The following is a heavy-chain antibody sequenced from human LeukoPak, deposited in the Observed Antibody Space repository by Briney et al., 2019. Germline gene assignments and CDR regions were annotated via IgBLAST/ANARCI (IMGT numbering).Heavy chain of an antibody. D-gene: IGHD2-15*01. V-gene: IGHV4-59*01. Sequence: PSETLSLTCTVSGGSISSYYWSWIRQPPGKGLEWIGYIYYSGSTNYNPSLKSRVTISVDTSKNQFSLKLSSVTAADTAVYYCARHAQDSYVDYWGQGTLVTVSS. CDR1: GGSISSYY. J-gene: IGHJ4*02. CDR3: ARHAQDSYVDY. CDR2: IYYSGST.